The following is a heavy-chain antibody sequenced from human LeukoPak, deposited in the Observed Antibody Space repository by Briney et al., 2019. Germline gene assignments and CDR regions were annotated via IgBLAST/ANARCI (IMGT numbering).Heavy chain of an antibody. CDR2: ISYDGSNK. D-gene: IGHD3-9*01. V-gene: IGHV3-30-3*01. Sequence: GGSLRLSCAASGFTFSSYAMHWVRQAPGKGLEWVAVISYDGSNKYYADSVKGRFTISRDNSKNTLYLQMNSLRAEDTAVYYCAKGGYDILTGYYSYYYYAMDVWGQGTTVTVSS. CDR3: AKGGYDILTGYYSYYYYAMDV. J-gene: IGHJ6*02. CDR1: GFTFSSYA.